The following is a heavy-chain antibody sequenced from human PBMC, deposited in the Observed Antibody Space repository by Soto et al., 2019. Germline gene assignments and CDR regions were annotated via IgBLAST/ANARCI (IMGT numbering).Heavy chain of an antibody. CDR3: ARDQGPLPPLWAGMDV. J-gene: IGHJ6*02. CDR1: GYTFTSYG. Sequence: GASVKVSCKASGYTFTSYGISWVRQAPGQGLEWMGWISAYNGNTNYAQKLQGRVTMTTDTSTSTAYMELRSLRSDDTAVYYCARDQGPLPPLWAGMDVWGQGTTVTVCS. D-gene: IGHD7-27*01. CDR2: ISAYNGNT. V-gene: IGHV1-18*01.